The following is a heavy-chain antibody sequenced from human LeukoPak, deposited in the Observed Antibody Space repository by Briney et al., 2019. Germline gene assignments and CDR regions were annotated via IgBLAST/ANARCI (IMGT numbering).Heavy chain of an antibody. CDR2: IRNKANSYTT. CDR3: AREESSTYVPFLDY. D-gene: IGHD4-11*01. CDR1: GFRFSYHY. V-gene: IGHV3-72*01. Sequence: GGSLRLSCAASGFRFSYHYMDWVRQAPGKGLQWVGRIRNKANSYTTEYAASVRGRFTISRDDSNNSVYLQMSCLTTEDTAVYYCAREESSTYVPFLDYWGKGTLATVSS. J-gene: IGHJ4*02.